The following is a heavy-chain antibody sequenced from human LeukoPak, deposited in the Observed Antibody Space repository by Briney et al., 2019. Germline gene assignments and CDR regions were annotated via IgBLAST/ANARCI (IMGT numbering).Heavy chain of an antibody. J-gene: IGHJ4*02. CDR1: GYTFTSYW. V-gene: IGHV5-51*01. Sequence: GESLKISCQGSGYTFTSYWIGWVRQMPGKGLEWMGIIYPGDSDTRYSPSSQGQVTISADKSISTAYLQWSSLKASDTAMYYCARQGYNWNGGSDYWGQGTLVTVSS. CDR2: IYPGDSDT. CDR3: ARQGYNWNGGSDY. D-gene: IGHD1-1*01.